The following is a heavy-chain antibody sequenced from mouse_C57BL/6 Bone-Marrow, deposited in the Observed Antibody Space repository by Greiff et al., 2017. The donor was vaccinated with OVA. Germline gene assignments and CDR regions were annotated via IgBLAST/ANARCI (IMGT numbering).Heavy chain of an antibody. J-gene: IGHJ1*03. D-gene: IGHD1-1*01. CDR1: GYAFSSSW. Sequence: QVQLKQSGPELVKPGASVKISCKASGYAFSSSWMNWVKQRPGTGLEWIGRIYPGDGDTNYNGKFKGKATLTADKSSSTAYMQLSSLISEDSAVYFCARSHYYDGSPYWYFDVWGTGTTVTVSS. CDR2: IYPGDGDT. V-gene: IGHV1-82*01. CDR3: ARSHYYDGSPYWYFDV.